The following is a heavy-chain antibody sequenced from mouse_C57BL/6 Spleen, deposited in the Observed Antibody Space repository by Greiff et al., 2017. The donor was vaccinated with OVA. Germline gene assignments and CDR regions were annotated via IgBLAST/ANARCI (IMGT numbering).Heavy chain of an antibody. J-gene: IGHJ4*01. Sequence: VQLQQSGPELVKPGASVKISCKASGYTFTDYYMNWVKQSHGKSLEWIGDINPNNGGTSYNQKFKGKATLTVDKSSSTAYMELRSLTSEDSAVYYCARRAYYSNYVNAMDYWGQGTSVTVSS. CDR3: ARRAYYSNYVNAMDY. V-gene: IGHV1-26*01. CDR2: INPNNGGT. CDR1: GYTFTDYY. D-gene: IGHD2-5*01.